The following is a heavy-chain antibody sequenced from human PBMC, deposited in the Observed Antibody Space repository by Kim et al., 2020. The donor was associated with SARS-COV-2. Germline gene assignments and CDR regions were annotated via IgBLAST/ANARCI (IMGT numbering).Heavy chain of an antibody. D-gene: IGHD5-12*01. CDR2: INPSGGST. CDR3: AREEMATNHYYGMDV. J-gene: IGHJ6*02. Sequence: ASVKVSCKASGYTFTSYYMHWVRQAPGQGLEWMGIINPSGGSTSYAQKFQGRVTMTRDTSTSTVYMELSSLRSEDTAVYYCAREEMATNHYYGMDVWGQGTTVTVSS. CDR1: GYTFTSYY. V-gene: IGHV1-46*01.